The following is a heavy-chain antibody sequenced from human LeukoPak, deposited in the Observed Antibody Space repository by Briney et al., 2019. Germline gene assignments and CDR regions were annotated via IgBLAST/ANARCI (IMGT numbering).Heavy chain of an antibody. CDR1: GFTFSSYS. CDR2: ISSSSSYI. J-gene: IGHJ4*02. V-gene: IGHV3-21*01. D-gene: IGHD2-15*01. CDR3: AKDRWVRSGGSCYDY. Sequence: GGSLRLSCAASGFTFSSYSMNWVRQAPGKGLEWVSSISSSSSYIYYADSVKGRFTISRDNAKNPLYLQMNSLRAEDTAVYYCAKDRWVRSGGSCYDYWGQGTLVTVSS.